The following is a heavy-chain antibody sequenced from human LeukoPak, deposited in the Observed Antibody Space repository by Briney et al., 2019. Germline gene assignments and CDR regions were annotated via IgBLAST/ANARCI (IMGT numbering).Heavy chain of an antibody. CDR2: ISWNSGSI. CDR1: GFTFDDYA. J-gene: IGHJ4*02. V-gene: IGHV3-9*01. D-gene: IGHD1-26*01. CDR3: ARDQGGSYGGSHY. Sequence: PGGSLRLSCAASGFTFDDYAMHWVRQAPGKGLEWVSGISWNSGSIGYADSVKGRFTISRDNAKNSLYLQMNSLRAEDTAVYYCARDQGGSYGGSHYWGQGTLVTVSS.